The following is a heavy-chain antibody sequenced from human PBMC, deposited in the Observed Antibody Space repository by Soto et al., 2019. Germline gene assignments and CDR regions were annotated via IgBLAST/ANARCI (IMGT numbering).Heavy chain of an antibody. CDR3: TTVRELGSYYGMDV. Sequence: GGSLRLSCAASGFTFSNAWMSWVRQAPGKGLEWVGRIKSKTDGGTTDYAAPVKGRFTISRDDSKNTLYLQMNSLKTEDTAVYYCTTVRELGSYYGMDVWGQGTTVTVSS. J-gene: IGHJ6*02. D-gene: IGHD1-26*01. CDR2: IKSKTDGGTT. V-gene: IGHV3-15*01. CDR1: GFTFSNAW.